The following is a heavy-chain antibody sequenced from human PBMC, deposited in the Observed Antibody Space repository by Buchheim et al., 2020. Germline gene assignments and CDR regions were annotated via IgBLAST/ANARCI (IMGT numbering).Heavy chain of an antibody. CDR3: ARTSIQYHFDS. CDR1: SGSVSSGNYY. Sequence: QVQLQESGPGLVKPSETLSVTCTVSSGSVSSGNYYWSWIRQPPGKGLDWIGYIYSSGSTNYSPSLKSRVTISVDTSKDQFSLKLSSVTAADTAVYYCARTSIQYHFDSWGQGTL. D-gene: IGHD4-11*01. V-gene: IGHV4-61*01. J-gene: IGHJ4*02. CDR2: IYSSGST.